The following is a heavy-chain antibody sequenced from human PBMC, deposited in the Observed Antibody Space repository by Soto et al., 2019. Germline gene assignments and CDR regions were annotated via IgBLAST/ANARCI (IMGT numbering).Heavy chain of an antibody. Sequence: GESLKISCKGSGYSFTSYWISWVRQMPGKGLEWMGRIDPSDSYTNYSPSFQGHVTISADKSISTAYLQWSSLKASDTAMYYCARRKSGTRDAFDIWGQGTMVTVSS. CDR1: GYSFTSYW. J-gene: IGHJ3*02. CDR3: ARRKSGTRDAFDI. V-gene: IGHV5-10-1*01. D-gene: IGHD3-10*01. CDR2: IDPSDSYT.